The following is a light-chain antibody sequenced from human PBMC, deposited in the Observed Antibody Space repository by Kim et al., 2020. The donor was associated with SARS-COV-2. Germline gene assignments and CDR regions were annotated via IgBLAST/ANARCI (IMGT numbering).Light chain of an antibody. J-gene: IGKJ1*01. Sequence: ASLGDRVTITCRASQGINTYLAWYQQKPGKLPTLLIYGASTLQSGVPSRFSVSGSGTDFTLSISSLQSEDVATYYCQKYDNGIRTFGPGTKVDIK. CDR3: QKYDNGIRT. CDR1: QGINTY. CDR2: GAS. V-gene: IGKV1-27*01.